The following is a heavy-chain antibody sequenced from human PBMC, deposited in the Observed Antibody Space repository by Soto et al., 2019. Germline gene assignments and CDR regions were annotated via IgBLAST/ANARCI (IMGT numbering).Heavy chain of an antibody. CDR2: ISYDGSNK. J-gene: IGHJ5*02. D-gene: IGHD3-3*01. V-gene: IGHV3-30*18. Sequence: PVGSLRLSCAASGFTFSSYGMHWVRQAPGKGLEWVAVISYDGSNKYYADSVKGRFTISRDNSKNTLYLQMNSLRAEDTAVYYCAKDARFDFWSGSPLNWFDPWGQGTLVTVS. CDR3: AKDARFDFWSGSPLNWFDP. CDR1: GFTFSSYG.